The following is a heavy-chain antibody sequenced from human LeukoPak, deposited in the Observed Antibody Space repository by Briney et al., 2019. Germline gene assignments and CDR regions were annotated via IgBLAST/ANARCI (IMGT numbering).Heavy chain of an antibody. Sequence: SETLSLTCTVSGGSISSSSYYWGWIRQPPGKGLEWIGSIYYSGSTYYNPSLKSRVTISVDTSKNQFSLKLSSVTAADTAVYYCARIAVAALTYFDYWGQGTLVTVSS. CDR1: GGSISSSSYY. J-gene: IGHJ4*02. CDR3: ARIAVAALTYFDY. D-gene: IGHD6-19*01. CDR2: IYYSGST. V-gene: IGHV4-39*07.